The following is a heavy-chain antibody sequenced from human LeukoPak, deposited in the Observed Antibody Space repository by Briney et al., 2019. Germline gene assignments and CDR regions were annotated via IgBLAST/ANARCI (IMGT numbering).Heavy chain of an antibody. CDR3: ARVGHYDFWSGLYYFDY. CDR2: IYTSGST. Sequence: SETLSLTCTVSGGSIAGTSFYWSWIRQPAGKGLEWIGRIYTSGSTNYNPSLKSRVTISVDTSKNQFSLKLSSVTAADTAVYYCARVGHYDFWSGLYYFDYWGQGTLVTVSS. CDR1: GGSIAGTSFY. D-gene: IGHD3-3*01. V-gene: IGHV4-61*02. J-gene: IGHJ4*02.